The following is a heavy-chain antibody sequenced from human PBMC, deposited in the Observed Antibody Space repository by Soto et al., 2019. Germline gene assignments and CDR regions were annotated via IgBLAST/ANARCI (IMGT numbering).Heavy chain of an antibody. CDR3: AKTDEYCSDGSCYHDAFDI. Sequence: GSLRLSCAASGFTFSSYAMSWVRQAPGKGLEWVSAISGSGGSTYYADSVKGRFTISRDNSKNTLYLQMNSLRAEDTAVYYCAKTDEYCSDGSCYHDAFDIWGQGTMVTVSS. CDR2: ISGSGGST. D-gene: IGHD2-15*01. CDR1: GFTFSSYA. J-gene: IGHJ3*02. V-gene: IGHV3-23*01.